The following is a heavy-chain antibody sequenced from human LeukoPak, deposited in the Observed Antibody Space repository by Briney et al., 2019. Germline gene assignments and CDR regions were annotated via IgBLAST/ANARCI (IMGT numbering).Heavy chain of an antibody. CDR3: ARALGYCSGGSCQEEAFDI. CDR1: GFTFSNYW. CDR2: INTDGSRT. V-gene: IGHV3-74*01. D-gene: IGHD2-15*01. J-gene: IGHJ3*02. Sequence: GGSLRLSCAASGFTFSNYWMDWVRQAPGKGLVWVSRINTDGSRTTYADSVKGRFTISRDNAKNTLYLQMNSLRAEDTAVYYCARALGYCSGGSCQEEAFDIWGQGTMVTVSS.